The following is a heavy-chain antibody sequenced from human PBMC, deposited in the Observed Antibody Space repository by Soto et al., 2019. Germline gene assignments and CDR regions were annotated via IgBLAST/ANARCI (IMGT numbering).Heavy chain of an antibody. J-gene: IGHJ4*02. CDR3: ATETSTLGC. V-gene: IGHV3-7*05. D-gene: IGHD3-16*01. CDR1: GFALSNYW. Sequence: EVQLVESGGGLVQPGESLRLSCGASGFALSNYWINWVRQAPGKGLEWVANIKQDGSEKNYVDSVKGRFTIARDNARNSLWLPLNSMRAEDTAAYYCATETSTLGCWGQGTLVTVSS. CDR2: IKQDGSEK.